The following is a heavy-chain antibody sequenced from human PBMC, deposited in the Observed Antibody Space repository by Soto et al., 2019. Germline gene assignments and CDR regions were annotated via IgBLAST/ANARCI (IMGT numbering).Heavy chain of an antibody. J-gene: IGHJ6*02. CDR1: GDTFIYYA. CDR3: AQGPNYYGGV. V-gene: IGHV1-69*05. D-gene: IGHD3-10*01. Sequence: SVKVSCKASGDTFIYYAFTWVRQAPGQGLEWVGQAIPVFGTTNHAQKFQGRVTMTRDTSTSTVYMELSSLRSEDTAVYYCAQGPNYYGGVWGQGTTVTVSS. CDR2: AIPVFGTT.